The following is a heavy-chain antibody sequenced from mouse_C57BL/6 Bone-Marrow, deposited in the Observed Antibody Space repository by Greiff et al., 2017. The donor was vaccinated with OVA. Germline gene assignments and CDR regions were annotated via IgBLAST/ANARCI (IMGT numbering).Heavy chain of an antibody. CDR1: GYTFTSYW. Sequence: VQGVESGAELVKPGASVKMSCKASGYTFTSYWITWVKQRPGQGLEWIGDIYPGSGSTNYNEKFKSKATLTVDTSSSTAYMQLSSLTSEDSAVYYCALGNYFYFDYWGQGTTLTVSS. CDR2: IYPGSGST. CDR3: ALGNYFYFDY. D-gene: IGHD2-1*01. V-gene: IGHV1-55*01. J-gene: IGHJ2*01.